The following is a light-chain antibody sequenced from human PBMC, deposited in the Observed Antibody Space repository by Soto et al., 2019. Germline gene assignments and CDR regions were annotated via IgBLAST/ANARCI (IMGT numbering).Light chain of an antibody. J-gene: IGKJ5*01. CDR1: QNILSN. Sequence: EIVMTQSPATLSVSPGERATLSCRASQNILSNLAWYQQKPGQAHRLLIYGASTRATGIPARFSGSGSGTEFTLTISSLQSEDFQIYYCQQYNNWPITFGQGTRLRL. CDR3: QQYNNWPIT. CDR2: GAS. V-gene: IGKV3-15*01.